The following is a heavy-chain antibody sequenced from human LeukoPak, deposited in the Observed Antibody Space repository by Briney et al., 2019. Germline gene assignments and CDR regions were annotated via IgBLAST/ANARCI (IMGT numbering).Heavy chain of an antibody. Sequence: SETLSLTCTVSGGSISSHYWSWIRQPPGKGLEWIGYIYYSGSTNYNPSLKSRVTISVDTSKNQFSLKLSSVTAADTAVYYCAGGEVVPAASWFDPWGQGTLVTVSS. CDR2: IYYSGST. D-gene: IGHD2-2*01. CDR1: GGSISSHY. V-gene: IGHV4-59*11. CDR3: AGGEVVPAASWFDP. J-gene: IGHJ5*02.